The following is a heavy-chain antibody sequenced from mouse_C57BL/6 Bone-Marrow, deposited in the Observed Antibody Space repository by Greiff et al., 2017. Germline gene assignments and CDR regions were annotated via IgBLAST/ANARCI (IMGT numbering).Heavy chain of an antibody. V-gene: IGHV1-52*01. J-gene: IGHJ2*01. CDR2: IDPSDSET. D-gene: IGHD4-1*01. Sequence: QVQLQQPGAELVRPGSSVKLSCKASGYTFTSYWMHWVKQRPIQGLEWIGNIDPSDSETHSNQKFKDKATLTVDKSSSTAYMQLSSLTSEDSAVYYCARRDWDTVFDYWGQGTTLTVSS. CDR1: GYTFTSYW. CDR3: ARRDWDTVFDY.